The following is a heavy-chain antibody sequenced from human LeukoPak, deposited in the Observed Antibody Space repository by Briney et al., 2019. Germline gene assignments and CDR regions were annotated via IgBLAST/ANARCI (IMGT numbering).Heavy chain of an antibody. D-gene: IGHD6-19*01. CDR1: EFTVSTKY. CDR3: ARDHGAYSNGFYYYYGMDV. Sequence: GGSLRLSCAASEFTVSTKYMSWVRQAPGEGLEWVSVIYGGGNTYYADSVKGRFTISRDNSKNTVYLQMNSLRAEDTAIYFCARDHGAYSNGFYYYYGMDVWGQGTTVTVSS. J-gene: IGHJ6*02. V-gene: IGHV3-66*01. CDR2: IYGGGNT.